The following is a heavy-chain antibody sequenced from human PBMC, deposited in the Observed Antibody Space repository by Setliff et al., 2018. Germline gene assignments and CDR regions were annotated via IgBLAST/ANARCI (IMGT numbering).Heavy chain of an antibody. D-gene: IGHD2-2*01. CDR1: GGSLSSYY. V-gene: IGHV4-59*04. Sequence: SETLSLTCTVSGGSLSSYYWSWIRQPPGKGLEWIAYINYSGTTYYNPSLKSRVTISVDTSKNQFSLRLSSVTAADTAVYYCAICRYQVPYNYWGQGSLVTVSS. J-gene: IGHJ4*02. CDR2: INYSGTT. CDR3: AICRYQVPYNY.